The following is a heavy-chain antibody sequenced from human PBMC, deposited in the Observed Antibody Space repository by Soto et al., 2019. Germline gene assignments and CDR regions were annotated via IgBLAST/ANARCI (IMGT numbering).Heavy chain of an antibody. CDR2: TYYRSKWYI. CDR3: ASGPWHMDV. V-gene: IGHV6-1*01. Sequence: SQTLSLTCAISGDSVSSNTAAWNWIRQSPSRGLEWLGRTYYRSKWYIDYAISVKSRITIDPDTSKNELSLHLNSVTPEDTAVYYCASGPWHMDVWGQGTTVTVSS. J-gene: IGHJ6*02. CDR1: GDSVSSNTAA.